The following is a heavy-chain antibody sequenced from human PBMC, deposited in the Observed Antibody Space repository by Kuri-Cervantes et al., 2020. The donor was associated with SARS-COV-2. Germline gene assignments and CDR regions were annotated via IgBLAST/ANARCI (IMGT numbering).Heavy chain of an antibody. J-gene: IGHJ6*02. CDR3: ARDHKQLRAYYYGMDI. D-gene: IGHD6-6*01. CDR1: GYTFTSYG. CDR2: ISAYNGNT. V-gene: IGHV1-18*04. Sequence: ASVKVSCKASGYTFTSYGISWVRQAPGQGLEWMGWISAYNGNTNYAQKLQGRVTMTTDTSTSTAYMELRSLRSDDTAVYYCARDHKQLRAYYYGMDIWGQGTTATVSS.